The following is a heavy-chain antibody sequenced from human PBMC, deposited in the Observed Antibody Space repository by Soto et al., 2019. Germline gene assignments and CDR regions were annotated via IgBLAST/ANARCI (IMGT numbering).Heavy chain of an antibody. CDR2: ISGSGGST. J-gene: IGHJ4*02. Sequence: EVQLLESGGGLIQPGGSLRLSCAASGFTFSSYVMSWVRQAPGKGLEWVSAISGSGGSTYYADSVKGRFTISRDNSKNTLYLQMNSLRAEDTAVYYCAKDYGGNSDGVYWGQGTLVTVSS. CDR1: GFTFSSYV. V-gene: IGHV3-23*01. CDR3: AKDYGGNSDGVY. D-gene: IGHD4-17*01.